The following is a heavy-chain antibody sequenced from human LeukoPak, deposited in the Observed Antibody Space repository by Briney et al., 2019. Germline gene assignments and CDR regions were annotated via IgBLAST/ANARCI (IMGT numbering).Heavy chain of an antibody. CDR2: IIPIFGTA. D-gene: IGHD5-18*01. J-gene: IGHJ6*02. V-gene: IGHV1-69*13. CDR1: GGTFSSYA. CDR3: ARVRLLQLWLGGNYYYYGMDV. Sequence: ASVKVSCKASGGTFSSYAISWVRQAPGQGLEWMGGIIPIFGTANYAQKFQGRVTITADESTSTAYMELSSLRSEDTAVYYCARVRLLQLWLGGNYYYYGMDVWGQGTTVTVSS.